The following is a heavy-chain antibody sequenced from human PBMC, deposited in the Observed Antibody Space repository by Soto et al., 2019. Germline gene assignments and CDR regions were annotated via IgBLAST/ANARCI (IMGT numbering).Heavy chain of an antibody. CDR2: IYYSGST. Sequence: SETLSLTCTVSGGSISSGGYYWSWIRQHPGKGLEWIGYIYYSGSTYYNPSLKSRVTISVDTSKNQFSLKLSSVTAADTAVYYCARGSDSSGYYLWFDYWGQGTLVTVSS. CDR1: GGSISSGGYY. D-gene: IGHD3-22*01. J-gene: IGHJ4*02. V-gene: IGHV4-31*03. CDR3: ARGSDSSGYYLWFDY.